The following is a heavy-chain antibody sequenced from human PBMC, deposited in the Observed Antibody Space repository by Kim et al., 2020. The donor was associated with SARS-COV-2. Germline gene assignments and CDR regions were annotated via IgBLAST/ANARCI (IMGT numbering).Heavy chain of an antibody. D-gene: IGHD3-22*01. CDR3: AKTPPGWRLFVMAG. J-gene: IGHJ4*02. V-gene: IGHV3-33*06. Sequence: ADSVKGRFTISRDNSKNTLYLQMDSLRAEDTAVYYCAKTPPGWRLFVMAGWGQGTLVTVSS.